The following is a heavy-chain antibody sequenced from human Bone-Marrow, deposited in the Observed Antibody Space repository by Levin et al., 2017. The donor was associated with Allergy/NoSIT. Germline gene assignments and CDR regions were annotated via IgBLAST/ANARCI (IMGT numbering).Heavy chain of an antibody. CDR1: GGSMNGYY. V-gene: IGHV4-59*01. J-gene: IGHJ4*02. D-gene: IGHD3-22*01. Sequence: SETLSLICSVSGGSMNGYYWSWIRQPPGKGLEWIGNIYYMGRHNYNPSLKSRVTISVDTSKNQFSLRLSSVTADDTAMLFCARGDYLDSISYYEDSWGQGTLVTVSS. CDR2: IYYMGRH. CDR3: ARGDYLDSISYYEDS.